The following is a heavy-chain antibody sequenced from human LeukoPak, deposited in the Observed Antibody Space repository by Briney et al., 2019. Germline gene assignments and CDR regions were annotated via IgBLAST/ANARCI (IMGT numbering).Heavy chain of an antibody. D-gene: IGHD3-10*01. V-gene: IGHV4-59*08. CDR2: IYYSGST. CDR1: GGSISSYY. J-gene: IGHJ6*02. Sequence: SETLSLTCTVSGGSISSYYWSWIRQPPGEGLEWIGYIYYSGSTNYNPSLKSRVTISVDTSKNQFSLKLSSVTAADTAVYYCARHEVRIGSYYYDGMDVWGQGTTVTVSS. CDR3: ARHEVRIGSYYYDGMDV.